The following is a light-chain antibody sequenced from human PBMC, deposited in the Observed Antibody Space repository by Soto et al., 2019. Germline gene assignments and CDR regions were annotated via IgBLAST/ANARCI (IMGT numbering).Light chain of an antibody. V-gene: IGKV3-11*01. CDR3: QQRSYWPLT. CDR2: DAS. CDR1: QSLSTY. J-gene: IGKJ4*01. Sequence: EIVLTQSPATLSLSPGERATLSCRASQSLSTYLAWYQQKPGQAPRLLIYDASNRATGIPGRFSGSGSGTDFTLTISSLEPEDFAVYYCQQRSYWPLTFGGGTKVEVK.